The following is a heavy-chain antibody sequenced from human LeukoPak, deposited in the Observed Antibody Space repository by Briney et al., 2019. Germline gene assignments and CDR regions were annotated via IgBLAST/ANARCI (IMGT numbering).Heavy chain of an antibody. Sequence: GGSLRLSCAASGFTLSSYSMNWVRQAPGKGLEWVSSISSSSSYIYYADSVKGRFTISRDNAKNSLYLQMNSLRAEDTAVYYCARDVRGGYHDYWGQGTLVTVSS. V-gene: IGHV3-21*01. J-gene: IGHJ4*02. CDR1: GFTLSSYS. CDR3: ARDVRGGYHDY. D-gene: IGHD5-18*01. CDR2: ISSSSSYI.